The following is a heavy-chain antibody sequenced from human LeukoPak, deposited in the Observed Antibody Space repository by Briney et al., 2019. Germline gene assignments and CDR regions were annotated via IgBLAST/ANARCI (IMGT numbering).Heavy chain of an antibody. CDR2: INHSGST. Sequence: SETLSLTCAVYGGSFSGYYWSWIRQPPGKGLEWIGGINHSGSTNYNPSLKSRVTISVDTSKNQFSLKLSSVTAADTAVYYCARSAGKVPAAIGAGRNFDYWGQGTLVTVSS. CDR1: GGSFSGYY. CDR3: ARSAGKVPAAIGAGRNFDY. V-gene: IGHV4-34*01. J-gene: IGHJ4*02. D-gene: IGHD2-2*02.